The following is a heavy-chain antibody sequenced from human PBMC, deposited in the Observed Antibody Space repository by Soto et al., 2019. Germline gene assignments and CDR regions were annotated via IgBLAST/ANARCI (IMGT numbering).Heavy chain of an antibody. V-gene: IGHV4-59*01. J-gene: IGHJ6*03. Sequence: SETLSLTCTVSSAPITKCYWGWVRQAPGRGLEWIGFTHHSGYISYSPSLKSRVTMSVDPSKNQVSLKLTSVTAADTAVYYCGRCMDYYYYYMDVWGKGTTVTVSS. CDR3: GRCMDYYYYYMDV. CDR2: THHSGYI. CDR1: SAPITKCY.